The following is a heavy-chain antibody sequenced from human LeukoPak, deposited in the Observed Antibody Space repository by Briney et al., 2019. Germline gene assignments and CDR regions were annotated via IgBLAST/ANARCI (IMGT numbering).Heavy chain of an antibody. J-gene: IGHJ6*02. D-gene: IGHD6-13*01. CDR1: GFAFDDYA. CDR3: AKDAYSSSWPYYYYYYGIDV. Sequence: PGGSLRLSCAASGFAFDDYAMHWVQQAPAKGLQWVSGISWNSGSIGYADSVKGRFTISRDNAKDSLYLQMNSLRAEDTALYYCAKDAYSSSWPYYYYYYGIDVWGQGTTVTVSS. V-gene: IGHV3-9*01. CDR2: ISWNSGSI.